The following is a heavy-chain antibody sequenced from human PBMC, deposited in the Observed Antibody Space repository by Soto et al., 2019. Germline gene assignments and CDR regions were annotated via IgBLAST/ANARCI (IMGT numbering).Heavy chain of an antibody. V-gene: IGHV1-18*01. CDR2: ISAYNGNT. Sequence: QVQLVQSGAEVKKPGASVKVSCKASGYTFTSYGISWVRQAPGQGLEWMGWISAYNGNTNYAQKLQGRVTMTTDTSTSRAYMELRSLRSDDTAVYYCARSPQTYYYGSSGYPIPFDYWGQGTLVTVSS. CDR3: ARSPQTYYYGSSGYPIPFDY. J-gene: IGHJ4*02. CDR1: GYTFTSYG. D-gene: IGHD3-22*01.